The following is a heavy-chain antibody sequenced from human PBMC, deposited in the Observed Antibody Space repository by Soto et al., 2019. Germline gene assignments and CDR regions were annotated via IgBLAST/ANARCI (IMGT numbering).Heavy chain of an antibody. Sequence: SETLSLTCSVSGGSITTSSYNWDWIRQPPGKGLEWIGTIYYDGSTSYNPSLKSQVTISVDTSKNHFALKVNSVTAADTAVYYCARFYGNAFDVWGRGTVVTVSS. V-gene: IGHV4-39*02. CDR2: IYYDGST. CDR1: GGSITTSSYN. CDR3: ARFYGNAFDV. D-gene: IGHD3-10*01. J-gene: IGHJ3*01.